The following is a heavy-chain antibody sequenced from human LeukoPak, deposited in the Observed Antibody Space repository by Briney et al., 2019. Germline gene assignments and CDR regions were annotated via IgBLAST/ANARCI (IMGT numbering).Heavy chain of an antibody. CDR1: GGPISSYY. D-gene: IGHD3-10*01. CDR3: ARGLWFGDENPPYFDY. J-gene: IGHJ4*02. V-gene: IGHV4-4*07. CDR2: IYTSGTI. Sequence: SETLSLTCTVSGGPISSYYWSWIRQPAGTALEWIGRIYTSGTITYNPSLKSRVTMSVDTSRNQFSLKLSSVTAADTAVYYCARGLWFGDENPPYFDYWGQGILVTVSS.